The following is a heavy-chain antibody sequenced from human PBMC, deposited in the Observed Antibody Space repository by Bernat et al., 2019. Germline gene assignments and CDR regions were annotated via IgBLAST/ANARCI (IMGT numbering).Heavy chain of an antibody. V-gene: IGHV4-61*01. D-gene: IGHD6-19*01. CDR1: GGSVSSGSYY. Sequence: QVQLQESGPGLVKPSETLSLTCTVSGGSVSSGSYYWSWIRQPPVKRLVWIGDIYYSRSTNYNPSLKSRVTISVDTSKNQFSRKLSSVTAADTTVYYCARDLGPSYSSGWDGWFDPWGQGTLVTVSS. CDR3: ARDLGPSYSSGWDGWFDP. J-gene: IGHJ5*02. CDR2: IYYSRST.